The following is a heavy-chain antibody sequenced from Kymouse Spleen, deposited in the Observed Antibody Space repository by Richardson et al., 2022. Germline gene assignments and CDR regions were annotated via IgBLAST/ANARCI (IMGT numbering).Heavy chain of an antibody. Sequence: QVQLQESGPGLVKPSGTLSLTCAVSGGSISSSNWWSWVRQPPGKGLEWIGEIYHSGSTNYNPSLKSRVTISVDKSKNQFSLKLSSVTAADTAVYYCARAPLYDFWSGYPYYYYYYGMDVWGQGTTVTVSS. CDR2: IYHSGST. V-gene: IGHV4-4*02. D-gene: IGHD3-3*01. CDR3: ARAPLYDFWSGYPYYYYYYGMDV. J-gene: IGHJ6*02. CDR1: GGSISSSNW.